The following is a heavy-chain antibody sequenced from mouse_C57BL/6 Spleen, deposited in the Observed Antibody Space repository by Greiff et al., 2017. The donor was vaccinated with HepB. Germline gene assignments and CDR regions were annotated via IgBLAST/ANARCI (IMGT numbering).Heavy chain of an antibody. CDR2: IYWDDDK. Sequence: QVTLKESGPGILQSSQTLRLTCSFSGFSLSTSGMGVSWIRQPSGKGLEWLAHIYWDDDKRYNPSLKSRLTISKDTSRNQVFLKLTSVDTADTATYYCARRKGTGTYYFDYWGQGTTLTVSS. CDR1: GFSLSTSGMG. J-gene: IGHJ2*01. CDR3: ARRKGTGTYYFDY. V-gene: IGHV8-12*01. D-gene: IGHD3-3*01.